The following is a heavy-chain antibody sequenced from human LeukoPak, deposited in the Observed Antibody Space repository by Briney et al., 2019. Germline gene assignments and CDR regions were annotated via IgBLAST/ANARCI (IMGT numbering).Heavy chain of an antibody. J-gene: IGHJ6*03. CDR2: IKQGVSEK. CDR3: ARVKYSSSSPPIYYYYMDV. V-gene: IGHV3-7*01. Sequence: PGGPLRLSCTASGFTFSSYWMSWLRQAPGKALEWVANIKQGVSEKYYVDSVKGRFTISRDNAKNSLYLQMNSWRAEDTAVYYCARVKYSSSSPPIYYYYMDVWGKGTTVTVSS. D-gene: IGHD6-6*01. CDR1: GFTFSSYW.